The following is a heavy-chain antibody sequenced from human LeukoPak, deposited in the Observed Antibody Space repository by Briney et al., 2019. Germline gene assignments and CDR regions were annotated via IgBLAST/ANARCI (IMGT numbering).Heavy chain of an antibody. J-gene: IGHJ5*02. CDR2: INPSGGST. V-gene: IGHV1-46*01. D-gene: IGHD4-23*01. CDR3: AREGGGNPEYNWFDP. Sequence: GASVKVSCKASRYTFTSYYMHWVRQAPGQGLEWMGIINPSGGSTSYVQTFQGRVTMTRDMSTRTVYMELSSLRSEETAVYYCAREGGGNPEYNWFDPWGQGTLVTVSS. CDR1: RYTFTSYY.